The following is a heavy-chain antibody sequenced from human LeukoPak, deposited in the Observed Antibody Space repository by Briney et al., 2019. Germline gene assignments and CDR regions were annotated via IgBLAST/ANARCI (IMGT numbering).Heavy chain of an antibody. Sequence: SETLSLTCTVSGGSISSDCWSWIRQPPGKGLEWIGYIYYSGSTNYNPSLKSRVTISVDKSKNQFSLKLSSVTAADTAVYYCARDGGTSSLDYWGQGTLVTVSS. CDR1: GGSISSDC. V-gene: IGHV4-59*12. CDR2: IYYSGST. D-gene: IGHD2-2*01. J-gene: IGHJ4*02. CDR3: ARDGGTSSLDY.